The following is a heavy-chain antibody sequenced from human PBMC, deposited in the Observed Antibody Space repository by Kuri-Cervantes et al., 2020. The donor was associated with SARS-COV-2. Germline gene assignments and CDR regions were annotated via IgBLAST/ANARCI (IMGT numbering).Heavy chain of an antibody. D-gene: IGHD6-25*01. V-gene: IGHV3-33*08. CDR3: ARDAARAAFDI. Sequence: GGSLRLSCAASGFTFSSYGMHWVRQAPGKGLEWVAVIWYGGSTKFYSDSVRGRFIISRDDSKNTLYLQMNSLRAEDTAVYYCARDAARAAFDIWGQGTMVTVSS. J-gene: IGHJ3*02. CDR1: GFTFSSYG. CDR2: IWYGGSTK.